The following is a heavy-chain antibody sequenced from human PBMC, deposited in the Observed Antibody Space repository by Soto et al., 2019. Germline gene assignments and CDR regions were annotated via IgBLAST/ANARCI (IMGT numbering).Heavy chain of an antibody. V-gene: IGHV3-23*01. D-gene: IGHD3-10*01. J-gene: IGHJ5*02. Sequence: EVQLLESGGGLVQPGGSLRLSCAASGFTFSSYAMSWVRQAPGKGLEWVSAISGSGGSTYYADSVKGRFTISRDNSKNTLYLQMNSLRAEDTAVYYCAKDPPNPYYYGDWFDPWGQGTLVTVPS. CDR1: GFTFSSYA. CDR3: AKDPPNPYYYGDWFDP. CDR2: ISGSGGST.